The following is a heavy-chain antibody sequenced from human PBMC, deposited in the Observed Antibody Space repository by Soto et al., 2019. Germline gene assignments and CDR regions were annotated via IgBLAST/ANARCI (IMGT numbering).Heavy chain of an antibody. Sequence: SETLSLTCAVSGGSISGYYWSWIRQPPGKGLEWIGYIYYSGSTNYNPSLKSRVTISVDTSKNQFSLKLNSVTAADTAVYYCARNSGSYYRWFDPWGQGTLVTVSS. CDR2: IYYSGST. V-gene: IGHV4-59*01. CDR3: ARNSGSYYRWFDP. D-gene: IGHD1-26*01. J-gene: IGHJ5*02. CDR1: GGSISGYY.